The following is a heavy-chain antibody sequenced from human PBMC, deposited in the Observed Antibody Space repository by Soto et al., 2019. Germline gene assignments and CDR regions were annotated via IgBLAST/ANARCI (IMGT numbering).Heavy chain of an antibody. V-gene: IGHV1-2*04. Sequence: ASVKVSCKASGYTFTGYYMHWVRQAPGQGLEWMGWINPNSGGTNYAQKFQGWVTMTRDTSISTAYMELSRLRSEDTAVYYCARDGPYYYASRMDVWGQGTTVTVSS. J-gene: IGHJ6*02. CDR3: ARDGPYYYASRMDV. CDR1: GYTFTGYY. CDR2: INPNSGGT. D-gene: IGHD3-10*01.